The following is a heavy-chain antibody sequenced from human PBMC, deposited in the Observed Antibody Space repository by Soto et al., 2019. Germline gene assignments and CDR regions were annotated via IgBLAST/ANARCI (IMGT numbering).Heavy chain of an antibody. D-gene: IGHD6-19*01. J-gene: IGHJ4*02. CDR2: IYYSGTT. V-gene: IGHV4-39*02. CDR3: ASQYSSGCDY. CDR1: GGSITSSSYY. Sequence: QLQLQESGPGLVKPSETLSLTCTVSGGSITSSSYYWGWIRQPPGQGLEWIGRIYYSGTTHYNPSLKSRVTISVDTSKNHFSLKLSSVTAADTAVYYCASQYSSGCDYWGQGTLVTVSS.